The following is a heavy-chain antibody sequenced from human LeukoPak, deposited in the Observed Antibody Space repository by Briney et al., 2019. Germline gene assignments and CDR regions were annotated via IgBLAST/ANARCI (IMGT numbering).Heavy chain of an antibody. Sequence: SETLSLTCTVSGGSISSSSYYWGWFRQPPGKGLEWIGSIYYSGSTYYNPSLQSRVTISVDTSKNQFSLKLSSVTAADTAVYYCARTVDTAMVFDYWGQGTLVTVSS. CDR2: IYYSGST. D-gene: IGHD5-18*01. CDR1: GGSISSSSYY. CDR3: ARTVDTAMVFDY. V-gene: IGHV4-39*01. J-gene: IGHJ4*02.